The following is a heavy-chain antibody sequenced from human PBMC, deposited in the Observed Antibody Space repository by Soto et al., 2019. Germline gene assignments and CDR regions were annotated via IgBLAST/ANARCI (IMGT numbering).Heavy chain of an antibody. D-gene: IGHD2-21*02. CDR2: IYYSGST. V-gene: IGHV4-31*03. CDR3: AGGDYRDPRNWFDP. CDR1: GGSISSGGYY. J-gene: IGHJ5*02. Sequence: QVQLQESGPGLVKPSQTLSLTCTVSGGSISSGGYYWSWIRQHPGKGLEWIGYIYYSGSTYYNPSLKGRVTISVDTSKNQFSLKLSSVTAADTAVYYCAGGDYRDPRNWFDPWGQGTLVTVSS.